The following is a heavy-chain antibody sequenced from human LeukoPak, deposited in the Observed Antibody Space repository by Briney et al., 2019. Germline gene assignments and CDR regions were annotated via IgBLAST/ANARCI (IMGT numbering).Heavy chain of an antibody. CDR3: ARGSSWYYFDY. D-gene: IGHD6-13*01. V-gene: IGHV4-59*01. J-gene: IGHJ4*02. Sequence: PSETLSLTCTVSGVSISSYYWSWIRQPPGRGLEWIGYIYYSGSTNYNPSLKSRVTISLDTSKNQFSLKLSSVTAADTAVYYCARGSSWYYFDYWGQGTLVTVSS. CDR2: IYYSGST. CDR1: GVSISSYY.